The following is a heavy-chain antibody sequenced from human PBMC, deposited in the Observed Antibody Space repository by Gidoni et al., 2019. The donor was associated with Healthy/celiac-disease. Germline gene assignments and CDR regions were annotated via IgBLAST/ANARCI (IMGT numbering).Heavy chain of an antibody. CDR1: GGSFSGYY. D-gene: IGHD6-6*01. J-gene: IGHJ4*02. CDR3: ARGGIAARANDY. V-gene: IGHV4-34*01. CDR2: TNHSGST. Sequence: QVQLQQWGAGLLKPSETLSLPCAVYGGSFSGYYWTWIRQPPGKGMEWIGETNHSGSTNYNPSLKSRVTISVDTSKNQFSLKLSSVTAADTAVYYCARGGIAARANDYWGQGTLVTVSS.